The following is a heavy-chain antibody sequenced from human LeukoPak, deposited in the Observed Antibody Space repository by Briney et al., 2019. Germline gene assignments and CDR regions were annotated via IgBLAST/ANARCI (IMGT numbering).Heavy chain of an antibody. J-gene: IGHJ6*02. Sequence: SETLSLTCTVSGASISIGGYFWSWIRQRPGTGLERIGYIFNSGSTHYSPSLKSRLIISLDTSKNQFSLKLTSVTAADTAVYYCARDRGPRYGMDVWGQGTTVTVSS. CDR2: IFNSGST. CDR1: GASISIGGYF. CDR3: ARDRGPRYGMDV. V-gene: IGHV4-31*03.